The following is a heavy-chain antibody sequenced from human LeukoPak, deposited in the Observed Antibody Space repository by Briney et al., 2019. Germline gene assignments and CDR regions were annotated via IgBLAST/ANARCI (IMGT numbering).Heavy chain of an antibody. Sequence: SETLSLTCTVSGGSVSSYYWNWIRQPPGKGLEYIGYISTSGSTNYKSSLNSRVTISVDTSKHQVSLTLRSVTAADTAVYYCAGGLSLDPWGQGTLVTVSS. V-gene: IGHV4-4*09. CDR2: ISTSGST. CDR3: AGGLSLDP. CDR1: GGSVSSYY. J-gene: IGHJ5*02. D-gene: IGHD4/OR15-4a*01.